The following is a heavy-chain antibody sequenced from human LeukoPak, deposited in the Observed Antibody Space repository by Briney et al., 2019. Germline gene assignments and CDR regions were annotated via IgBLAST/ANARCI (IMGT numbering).Heavy chain of an antibody. V-gene: IGHV4-59*02. Sequence: SETLSLTCIVSGVSVTSHYWSWIRQPPGKGLEWIGYIYYSGISKYNPSLKSRVTMSVDTSNNQFSLKLSSVTAADSAVYYCARGSSRPDYWGQGTLVTVSS. CDR2: IYYSGIS. CDR3: ARGSSRPDY. CDR1: GVSVTSHY. D-gene: IGHD6-6*01. J-gene: IGHJ4*02.